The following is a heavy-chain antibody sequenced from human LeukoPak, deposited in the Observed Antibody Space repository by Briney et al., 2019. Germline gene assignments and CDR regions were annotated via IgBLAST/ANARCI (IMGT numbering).Heavy chain of an antibody. D-gene: IGHD3-22*01. Sequence: GGSLRLSCAASGFTFSRYWMSWVRQAPRKGLEWVANIKQDGSEKYYVDSVRGRFTISRDNARNSLFLQMNSLRAEDTAVYYCARDKGDYDTSGSLFVFGGRGTLVTVSS. V-gene: IGHV3-7*03. CDR3: ARDKGDYDTSGSLFVF. CDR1: GFTFSRYW. CDR2: IKQDGSEK. J-gene: IGHJ4*02.